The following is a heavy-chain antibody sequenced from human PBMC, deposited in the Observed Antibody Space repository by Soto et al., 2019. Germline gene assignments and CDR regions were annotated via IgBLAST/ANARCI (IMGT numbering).Heavy chain of an antibody. CDR2: MTPNSGNT. D-gene: IGHD1-26*01. CDR3: TSELSGDTRRPLEI. J-gene: IGHJ3*02. CDR1: GYTFTSYD. V-gene: IGHV1-8*02. Sequence: ASVKVSCKASGYTFTSYDINWVRQAPGQGLEWMGWMTPNSGNTGYAQKCQGRVTMTRKTSISTANMELSSLRSEDTAVYYCTSELSGDTRRPLEIWGQGTMVTVSS.